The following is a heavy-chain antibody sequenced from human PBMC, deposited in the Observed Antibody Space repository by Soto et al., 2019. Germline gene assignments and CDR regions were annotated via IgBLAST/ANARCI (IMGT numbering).Heavy chain of an antibody. D-gene: IGHD3-10*01. CDR3: ARVDSMVRGSMDV. J-gene: IGHJ6*02. Sequence: GASVKVSCKASGGTFSSYAISWVRQAPGQGLEWMGGIIPIFGTANYAQKFQGRVTITADESTSTAYMELSSLRSEDTAVYYCARVDSMVRGSMDVWGQGTTVTVSS. CDR2: IIPIFGTA. CDR1: GGTFSSYA. V-gene: IGHV1-69*13.